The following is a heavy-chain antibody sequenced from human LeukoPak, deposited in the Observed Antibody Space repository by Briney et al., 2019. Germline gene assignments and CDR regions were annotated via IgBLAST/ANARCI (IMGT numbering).Heavy chain of an antibody. J-gene: IGHJ4*02. CDR1: GYTFSSYS. D-gene: IGHD3-22*01. Sequence: KPGGSLRLSCAASGYTFSSYSINWVRQAPGKGVEWVSSISVGSNYIYYADSVRGRFSISRDDARNSLYLQMDSLRGDDTAVYYCARLRRNSDRSGYYYYYDYWGQGTLVTVSS. V-gene: IGHV3-21*01. CDR3: ARLRRNSDRSGYYYYYDY. CDR2: ISVGSNYI.